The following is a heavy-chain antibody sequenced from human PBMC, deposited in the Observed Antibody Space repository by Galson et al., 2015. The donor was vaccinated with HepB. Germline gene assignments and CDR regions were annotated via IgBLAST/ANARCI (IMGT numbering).Heavy chain of an antibody. CDR3: ARLGHEGYHYYGMDV. Sequence: QSGAEVKKPGESLKISCKASGYSFSNYWIGWVRQMPGKGLQCMGIIYPGGSETRYSPSFQGQVTISADKSINTAHLQWRSPKASDTAMYYCARLGHEGYHYYGMDVWGQGTTVTVSS. V-gene: IGHV5-51*01. CDR1: GYSFSNYW. J-gene: IGHJ6*02. CDR2: IYPGGSET. D-gene: IGHD2-2*01.